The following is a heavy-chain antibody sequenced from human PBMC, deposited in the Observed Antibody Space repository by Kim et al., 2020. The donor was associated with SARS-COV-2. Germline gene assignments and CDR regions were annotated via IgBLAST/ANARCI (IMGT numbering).Heavy chain of an antibody. CDR3: ARGSVNFQEFDY. J-gene: IGHJ4*02. Sequence: GGSLRLSCAASQFTFSSYWMHWVRQAPGKGLVWVSRIDSNGSSTYYADSVKGRFTISRDNAKNTLYLQMNSLRAEDTAVYYCARGSVNFQEFDYSVPAT. CDR1: QFTFSSYW. V-gene: IGHV3-74*01. D-gene: IGHD3-10*01. CDR2: IDSNGSST.